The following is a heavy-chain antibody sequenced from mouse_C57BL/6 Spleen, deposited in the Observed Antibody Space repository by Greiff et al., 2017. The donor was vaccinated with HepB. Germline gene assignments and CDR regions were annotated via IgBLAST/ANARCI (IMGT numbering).Heavy chain of an antibody. Sequence: QVQLQQPGAELVRPGTSVKLSCKASGYTFTSYWMHWVKQRPGQGLEWIGVIDPSDSYTNYNQKFKGKATLTVDTSSSTAYMQLSSLTSEDSAVYYCARGTYSNYGSAMDYWGQGTSVTVSS. D-gene: IGHD2-5*01. CDR1: GYTFTSYW. CDR2: IDPSDSYT. CDR3: ARGTYSNYGSAMDY. J-gene: IGHJ4*01. V-gene: IGHV1-59*01.